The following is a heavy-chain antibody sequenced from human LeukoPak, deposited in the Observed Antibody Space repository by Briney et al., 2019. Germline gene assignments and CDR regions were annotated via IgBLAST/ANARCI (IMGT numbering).Heavy chain of an antibody. Sequence: GASVKVSCKASGDTFTKYYMHWVRQAPGQGLEWMGIINPNGGTTSYAQRFQGRLTLTRDTSTSTFYMELSTLKSEDTAVYYCARGSYYYMDVWVKGATVTISS. CDR1: GDTFTKYY. CDR2: INPNGGTT. J-gene: IGHJ6*03. V-gene: IGHV1-46*01. CDR3: ARGSYYYMDV.